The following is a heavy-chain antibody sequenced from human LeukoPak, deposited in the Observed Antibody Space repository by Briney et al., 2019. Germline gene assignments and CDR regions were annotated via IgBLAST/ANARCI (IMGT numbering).Heavy chain of an antibody. CDR2: ISGSGGST. CDR1: GFTFSSYA. J-gene: IGHJ3*02. V-gene: IGHV3-23*01. D-gene: IGHD1-14*01. CDR3: AMTIAGTGAFDI. Sequence: GGSLRLSCAASGFTFSSYAMSWVRQAPGKGLEWVSAISGSGGSTYYADSVKGRFTISRDNSKNTLYLQMNSLRAEDTAVYYCAMTIAGTGAFDIWGQGTMVTVSS.